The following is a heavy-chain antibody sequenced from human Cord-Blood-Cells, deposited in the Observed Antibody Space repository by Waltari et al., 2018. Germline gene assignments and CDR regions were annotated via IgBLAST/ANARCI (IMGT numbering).Heavy chain of an antibody. D-gene: IGHD2-15*01. Sequence: QLQLQESGPGLVKPSETLSLTCTVSVGSISSSSSYWGWLRQPPAKGLAWFGSIYYSGRTYYNPSLKSRVTISVDTSKNQFSLKLSSVTAADTAVYYCARYCSGGSCYDAFDIWGQGTMVTVSS. J-gene: IGHJ3*02. CDR2: IYYSGRT. CDR1: VGSISSSSSY. CDR3: ARYCSGGSCYDAFDI. V-gene: IGHV4-39*01.